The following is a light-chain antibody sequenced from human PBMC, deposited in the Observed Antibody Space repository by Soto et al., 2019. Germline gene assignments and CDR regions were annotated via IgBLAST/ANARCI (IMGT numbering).Light chain of an antibody. V-gene: IGLV2-14*03. Sequence: QSVLTQPASVSGSPGQSITISCTGTSSDVGGYNYVSWYQHHPGKAPKLMIYDVSNRPSGVSNRFSGSTSGNTASPTISGLQAEDEADYYCSSYTSSSTPLFGGGTQLTVL. CDR2: DVS. J-gene: IGLJ2*01. CDR3: SSYTSSSTPL. CDR1: SSDVGGYNY.